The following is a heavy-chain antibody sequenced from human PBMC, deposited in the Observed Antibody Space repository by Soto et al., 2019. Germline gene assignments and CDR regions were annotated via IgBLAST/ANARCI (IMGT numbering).Heavy chain of an antibody. CDR3: TRKSWGHFDSSSFILVDDY. D-gene: IGHD6-13*01. Sequence: GGSLRLSCTASGFTFGDYAMSWFRQAPGKGLEWVGFIRSKAYGGTTEYAASVKGRFTISRDDSKSIAYLQMNSLKTEDTAVYYCTRKSWGHFDSSSFILVDDYWGQGTLVTVSS. CDR2: IRSKAYGGTT. CDR1: GFTFGDYA. J-gene: IGHJ4*02. V-gene: IGHV3-49*03.